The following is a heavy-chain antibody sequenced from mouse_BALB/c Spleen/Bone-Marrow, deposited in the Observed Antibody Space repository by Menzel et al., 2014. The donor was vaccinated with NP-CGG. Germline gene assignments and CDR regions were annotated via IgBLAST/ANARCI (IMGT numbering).Heavy chain of an antibody. D-gene: IGHD2-2*01. Sequence: VQLQQPGAELVKSGASVKLSCTASGFNIKDTYMYWVKQRPEQGLEWIGRIDPANGNTKYDPKFQGKATITADTSSNTAYLQLSSLTSEDTAVYYCASYVYGYYFDYWGQGTTLTVSS. CDR2: IDPANGNT. J-gene: IGHJ2*01. CDR1: GFNIKDTY. CDR3: ASYVYGYYFDY. V-gene: IGHV14-3*02.